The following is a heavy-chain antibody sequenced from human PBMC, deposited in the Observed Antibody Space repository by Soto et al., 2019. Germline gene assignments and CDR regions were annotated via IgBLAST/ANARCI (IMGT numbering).Heavy chain of an antibody. CDR2: INVYNGNT. V-gene: IGHV1-18*04. Sequence: ASGNVSCKAPCYTFTKYGICWELQAPGEGLEWMGWINVYNGNTDYVEKLQGRDTMTTDTSTSTAYMELRSLRSDDTAVYYCARAASLLLCPYWSQGPLVTVSS. D-gene: IGHD3-16*01. J-gene: IGHJ4*02. CDR3: ARAASLLLCPY. CDR1: CYTFTKYG.